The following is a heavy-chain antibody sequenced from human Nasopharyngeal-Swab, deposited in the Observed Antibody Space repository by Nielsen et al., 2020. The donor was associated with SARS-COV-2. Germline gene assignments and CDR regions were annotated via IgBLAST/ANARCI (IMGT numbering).Heavy chain of an antibody. CDR2: ISYDGSNK. V-gene: IGHV3-30*18. CDR1: GFTFSSYG. D-gene: IGHD2-15*01. CDR3: AKAHGGGFYYYYMDV. J-gene: IGHJ6*03. Sequence: GESLKTSCAASGFTFSSYGMHWVRQAPGKGLEWVAVISYDGSNKYYADSVKGRFTISRDNSKNTLYLQMNSLRAEDTAVYYCAKAHGGGFYYYYMDVWGKGTTVTVSS.